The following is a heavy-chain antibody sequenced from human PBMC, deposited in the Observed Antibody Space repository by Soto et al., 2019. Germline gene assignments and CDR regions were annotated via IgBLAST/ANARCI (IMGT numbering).Heavy chain of an antibody. CDR3: ARRGYGSRWPNVYMDV. CDR2: ISNNGAHT. D-gene: IGHD6-13*01. Sequence: GGSLRLSCAASGLTFRKYDMPWVRQAPEKGLEYVSGISNNGAHTDYAKSVKGRFTISRDNSENTLYLQMGSLRAEDMALYYCARRGYGSRWPNVYMDVWGKGTTVTVSS. V-gene: IGHV3-64*01. CDR1: GLTFRKYD. J-gene: IGHJ6*03.